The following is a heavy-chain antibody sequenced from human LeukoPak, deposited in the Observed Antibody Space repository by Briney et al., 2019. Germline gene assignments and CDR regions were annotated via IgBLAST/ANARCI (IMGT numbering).Heavy chain of an antibody. Sequence: SETLSLTCTVSGDSISSSFYYWGWIRQPPGKGLEWIGRIYTSGSTNYNPSLKSRVTMSVDTSKNQFSLKLSSVTAADTAVYYCARDAVVVPAAILSYYYGMDVWGQGTTVTVSS. CDR3: ARDAVVVPAAILSYYYGMDV. J-gene: IGHJ6*02. V-gene: IGHV4-39*07. CDR2: IYTSGST. D-gene: IGHD2-2*02. CDR1: GDSISSSFYY.